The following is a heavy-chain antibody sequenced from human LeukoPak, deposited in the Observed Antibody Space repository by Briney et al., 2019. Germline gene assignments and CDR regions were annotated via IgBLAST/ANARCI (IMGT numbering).Heavy chain of an antibody. CDR2: INPSGGST. CDR3: AILLWFGELDMDV. J-gene: IGHJ6*02. V-gene: IGHV1-46*01. Sequence: SVKVSCKASGYTFTSYYMRWVRQAPGQGLEWMGIINPSGGSTSYAQKFQGRVTMTRDTSTSTVYMELSSLRSEDTAVYYCAILLWFGELDMDVWGQGTTVTVSS. D-gene: IGHD3-10*01. CDR1: GYTFTSYY.